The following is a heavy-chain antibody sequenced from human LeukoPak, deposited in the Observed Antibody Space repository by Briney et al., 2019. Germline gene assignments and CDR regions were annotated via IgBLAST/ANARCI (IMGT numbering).Heavy chain of an antibody. D-gene: IGHD3-22*01. Sequence: ASVKVSCKASGYTFTGYYMHWVRQAPGQGLEWMGWINPNSGGTNYAQKFQGRVTMTRDTSISTAYMELSRLSSVTAADTAVYYCARGVSYYDSSGYKHWGQGTLVTVSS. V-gene: IGHV1-2*02. CDR3: ARGVSYYDSSGYKH. CDR2: INPNSGGT. CDR1: GYTFTGYY. J-gene: IGHJ1*01.